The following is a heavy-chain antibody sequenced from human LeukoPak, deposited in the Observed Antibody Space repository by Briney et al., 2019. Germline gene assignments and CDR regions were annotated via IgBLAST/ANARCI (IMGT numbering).Heavy chain of an antibody. J-gene: IGHJ3*02. Sequence: GGSLRLSCAASGFTFSSYAMHWVRQAPGKGLEWVAVISYDGSNKYYADSVKGRFTISRDNSKNTLYLQMNSLRAEDTAVYYWWRSWWYNGFDNWGQGTMVTVSS. V-gene: IGHV3-30*14. D-gene: IGHD1-1*01. CDR3: WRSWWYNGFDN. CDR1: GFTFSSYA. CDR2: ISYDGSNK.